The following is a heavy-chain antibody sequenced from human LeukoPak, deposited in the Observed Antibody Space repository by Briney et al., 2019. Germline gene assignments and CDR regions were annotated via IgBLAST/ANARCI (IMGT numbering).Heavy chain of an antibody. Sequence: GGSLRLSCAASGFTVSSNYMSWVRQAPGKGLEWVSVIYSGGSTYYADSVKGRFTISRHNSKNTLYLQMNSLRAEDTAVYYCAREGNYYGSGSYQGAFDIWGQGTMVTVSP. D-gene: IGHD3-10*01. J-gene: IGHJ3*02. CDR1: GFTVSSNY. CDR2: IYSGGST. V-gene: IGHV3-53*04. CDR3: AREGNYYGSGSYQGAFDI.